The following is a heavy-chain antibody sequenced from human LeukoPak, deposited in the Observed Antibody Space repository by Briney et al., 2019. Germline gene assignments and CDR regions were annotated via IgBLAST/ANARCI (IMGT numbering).Heavy chain of an antibody. CDR3: AKDFGQLETLVDY. V-gene: IGHV3-9*01. Sequence: PGGSLRLSCAASGCTFDDYAMHWVRQAPGKGLKWVSGICWISGSIGYAASVKGRFTIFSENAKNSLFLQVNLRDAEDPALYYCAKDFGQLETLVDYWGQGTLVSVSS. D-gene: IGHD6-13*01. CDR1: GCTFDDYA. J-gene: IGHJ4*02. CDR2: ICWISGSI.